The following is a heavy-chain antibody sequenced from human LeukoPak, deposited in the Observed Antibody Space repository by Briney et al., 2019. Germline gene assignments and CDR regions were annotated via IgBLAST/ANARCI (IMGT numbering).Heavy chain of an antibody. D-gene: IGHD4-17*01. CDR1: GFTFSSYA. J-gene: IGHJ5*02. V-gene: IGHV3-23*01. CDR2: ISGSGGST. Sequence: GGSLRLSCAASGFTFSSYAMSWVRQAPGKGLEWVSAISGSGGSTYYADSVKGRFTISRDNSKNTLYLLMNSLRAEDTAVYYCAKDLGTVTTGEWFDPWGQGTLVTVSS. CDR3: AKDLGTVTTGEWFDP.